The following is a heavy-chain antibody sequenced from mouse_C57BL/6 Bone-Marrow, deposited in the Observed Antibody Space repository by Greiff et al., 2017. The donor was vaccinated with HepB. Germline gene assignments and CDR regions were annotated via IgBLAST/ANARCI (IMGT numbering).Heavy chain of an antibody. CDR1: GYTFTSYW. J-gene: IGHJ3*02. CDR2: IDPSDSYT. V-gene: IGHV1-50*01. CDR3: ARYYDYLAS. D-gene: IGHD2-4*01. Sequence: VQLQQPGAELVKPGASVKLSCKASGYTFTSYWMQWVKQRPGQGLEWIGQIDPSDSYTNYNQKFKGKATLTVDPSSNTAYMQLSSLTSEDSAVYYCARYYDYLASWGQGTLVTVSA.